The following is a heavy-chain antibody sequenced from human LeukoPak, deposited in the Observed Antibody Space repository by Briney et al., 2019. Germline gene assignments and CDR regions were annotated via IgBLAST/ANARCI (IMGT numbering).Heavy chain of an antibody. CDR1: GYTFSGDY. CDR3: ARDRNLYSGSFAS. V-gene: IGHV1-2*06. CDR2: INPSTGGT. Sequence: ASVKVSCKASGYTFSGDYVHWVRQAPGQGLESMGRINPSTGGTTYAQKFQGRVTMTRDTSVSTAYMELNRLTSDDTAVYFCARDRNLYSGSFASWGQGTLVTVSS. J-gene: IGHJ4*02. D-gene: IGHD1-26*01.